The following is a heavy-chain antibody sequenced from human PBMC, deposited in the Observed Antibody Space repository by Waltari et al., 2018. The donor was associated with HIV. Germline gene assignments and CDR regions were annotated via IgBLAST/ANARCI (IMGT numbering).Heavy chain of an antibody. V-gene: IGHV4-61*02. J-gene: IGHJ4*02. Sequence: QVQLQESGPGLVKPSQTLSLPCTVSGGSISGGGYYWSWVRQPGGKGLEWIGRSHASGRTNYNPSLRSRVTISVDASKNQFSLKLTSVTAADTAVYFCARGPTAMVTFDSWGQGTLVTVSS. CDR1: GGSISGGGYY. CDR3: ARGPTAMVTFDS. D-gene: IGHD5-18*01. CDR2: SHASGRT.